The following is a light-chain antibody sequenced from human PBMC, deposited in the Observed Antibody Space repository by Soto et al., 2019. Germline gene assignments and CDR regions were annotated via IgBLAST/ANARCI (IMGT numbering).Light chain of an antibody. Sequence: DIQMTQSPSSLSASVGDRVTITCRASQGISHDLAWYQQKPGKVPELLIYAASTLQSGVPSRFSGSGSGTDFTLTISGLHHEDVATYYCQKYNTAPLTFGQGTRLEIK. J-gene: IGKJ5*01. CDR2: AAS. CDR1: QGISHD. CDR3: QKYNTAPLT. V-gene: IGKV1-27*01.